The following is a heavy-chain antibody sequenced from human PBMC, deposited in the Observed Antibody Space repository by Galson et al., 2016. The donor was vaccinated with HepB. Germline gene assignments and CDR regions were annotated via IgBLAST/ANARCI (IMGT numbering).Heavy chain of an antibody. D-gene: IGHD2-2*01. J-gene: IGHJ6*02. Sequence: SLRHSCAASGFTFSSYGMHWVRQAPGKGLEWVAIISYDGNKKYYADSVKCRFTIARDNSKTTLYLQMNSLRTEDTAMYYCATPLGRCSSTSCYSAYYYAMDVWGQGTTVTVSS. CDR1: GFTFSSYG. V-gene: IGHV3-30*03. CDR3: ATPLGRCSSTSCYSAYYYAMDV. CDR2: ISYDGNKK.